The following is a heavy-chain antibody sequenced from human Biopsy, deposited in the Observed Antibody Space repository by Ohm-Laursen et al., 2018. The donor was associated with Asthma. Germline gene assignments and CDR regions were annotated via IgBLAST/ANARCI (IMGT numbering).Heavy chain of an antibody. CDR2: IDPNSGGT. D-gene: IGHD3-16*01. V-gene: IGHV1-2*06. J-gene: IGHJ2*01. CDR1: GYPFTDYS. CDR3: ARIKIRIGAGTDRYFDL. Sequence: ASVKVSCKASGYPFTDYSVHWVRQAPGQGLEWMGRIDPNSGGTNYAQKFLGRVTMTRDTSVNTAFMVLSRLRSDDTAVYYCARIKIRIGAGTDRYFDLWGRGTLVTVSS.